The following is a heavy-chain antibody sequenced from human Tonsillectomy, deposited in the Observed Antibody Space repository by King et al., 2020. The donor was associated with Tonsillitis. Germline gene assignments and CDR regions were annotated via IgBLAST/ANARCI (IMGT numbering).Heavy chain of an antibody. J-gene: IGHJ4*02. V-gene: IGHV1-18*01. Sequence: QLVQSGAEVKKPGASVKVSCKASGYTFTNYGISWVRQAPGQGLEWMGWISDYNGNTNYAQEFQGRVTMTTDTSTSTAYMELRSLRSDDTAVYYCTRVGAYYYDSSGFIWGQGTLVTVSS. CDR1: GYTFTNYG. D-gene: IGHD3-22*01. CDR2: ISDYNGNT. CDR3: TRVGAYYYDSSGFI.